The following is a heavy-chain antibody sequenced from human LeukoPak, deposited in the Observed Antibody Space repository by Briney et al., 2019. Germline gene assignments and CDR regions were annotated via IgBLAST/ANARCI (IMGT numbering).Heavy chain of an antibody. J-gene: IGHJ4*02. CDR1: GGSFSGKY. CDR2: ITYSGSI. CDR3: ARDLMT. Sequence: SETLSLTCAVSGGSFSGKYWTWIRQPPGKGLEWIGEITYSGSIYYNPSLRSRVTISVDTSKNQFSLKLNSVTATDTAVYYCARDLMTWGQGTLVTVSS. V-gene: IGHV4-34*01.